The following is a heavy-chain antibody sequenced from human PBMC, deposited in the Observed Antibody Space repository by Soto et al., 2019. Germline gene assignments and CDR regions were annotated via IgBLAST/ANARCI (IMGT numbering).Heavy chain of an antibody. CDR2: ISAYNGNT. CDR1: GYTFTSYG. V-gene: IGHV1-18*01. J-gene: IGHJ4*02. D-gene: IGHD3-16*01. CDR3: ARDLTPSAY. Sequence: QVQLVQSGAEVKKPGASVKVSCKASGYTFTSYGISWVRQAPGRGLEWMGWISAYNGNTNYAQNLQGRVTMTTDTTTRTADTELRSLRSVDTAVNSSARDLTPSAYWGRGTRFTVSS.